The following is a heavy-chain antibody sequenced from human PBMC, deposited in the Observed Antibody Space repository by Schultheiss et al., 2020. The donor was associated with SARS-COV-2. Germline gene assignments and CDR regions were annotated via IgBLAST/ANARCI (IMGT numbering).Heavy chain of an antibody. CDR3: ARHPHPTYYYYGMDV. J-gene: IGHJ6*02. V-gene: IGHV3-21*01. CDR2: ISGTGGTT. CDR1: GFTFSSYW. Sequence: GGSLRLSCAASGFTFSSYWMHWVRQAPGKGLEWVSAISGTGGTTYYADSVKGRFTISRDNAKNSLYLQMNSLRAEDTAVYYCARHPHPTYYYYGMDVWGQGTTVTVAS. D-gene: IGHD1-26*01.